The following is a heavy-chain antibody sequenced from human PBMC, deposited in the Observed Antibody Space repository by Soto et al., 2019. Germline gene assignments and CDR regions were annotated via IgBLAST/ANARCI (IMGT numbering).Heavy chain of an antibody. V-gene: IGHV3-74*01. D-gene: IGHD3-10*01. CDR1: GFIFKMYW. J-gene: IGHJ4*02. CDR3: TRGPRPISTGTGAY. CDR2: IYNDGSYT. Sequence: LRLSCAASGFIFKMYWMHWVRQTPGKGLVWISRIYNDGSYTDYADSVKGRFTISRDNVNDTLYLQMNNLRAEDSGLYYCTRGPRPISTGTGAYWGQGAQVTVSS.